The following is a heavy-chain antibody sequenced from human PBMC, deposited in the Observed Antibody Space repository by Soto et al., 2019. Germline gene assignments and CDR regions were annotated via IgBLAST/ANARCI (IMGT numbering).Heavy chain of an antibody. J-gene: IGHJ3*01. CDR2: VYSVGGT. CDR3: ARVLPGIAAAYDAFYV. CDR1: GDSVISATYY. V-gene: IGHV4-61*01. Sequence: PSETLSLTCTVSGDSVISATYYWSWIRHPPVKGLEWIGYVYSVGGTTYNSSLKSRVTISTDTSMSQLSLQLTSATPADTAVYYCARVLPGIAAAYDAFYVWGQGTMVTVSS. D-gene: IGHD6-13*01.